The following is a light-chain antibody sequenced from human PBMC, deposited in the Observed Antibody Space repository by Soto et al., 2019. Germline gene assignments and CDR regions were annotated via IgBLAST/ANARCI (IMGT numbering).Light chain of an antibody. J-gene: IGKJ1*01. CDR3: QQYDDWPQT. CDR1: QSVANN. Sequence: VLTQSPCTLSVSPGERTTLSCRASQSVANNLAWYQQKPGQAPRLLIYGASPRATGIPPRFSGSGSGTEFTPRTSSLQSEDFALYYCQQYDDWPQTFGQGTKVDI. CDR2: GAS. V-gene: IGKV3-15*01.